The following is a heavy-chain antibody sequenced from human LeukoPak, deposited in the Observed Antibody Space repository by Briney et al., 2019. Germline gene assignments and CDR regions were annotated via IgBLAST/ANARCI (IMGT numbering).Heavy chain of an antibody. CDR2: ISTGDGRT. D-gene: IGHD6-13*01. CDR1: GFTFSSYA. J-gene: IGHJ4*02. V-gene: IGHV3-23*01. CDR3: AIDQVGAAAGTLLHY. Sequence: GASLRLSCAASGFTFSSYAMSWVRQTPGKGLEWVSTISTGDGRTYYADSVKGRFTIFRDNSKNTLYLQMNSLRAEDTAVYYCAIDQVGAAAGTLLHYWGQGTLVTVSS.